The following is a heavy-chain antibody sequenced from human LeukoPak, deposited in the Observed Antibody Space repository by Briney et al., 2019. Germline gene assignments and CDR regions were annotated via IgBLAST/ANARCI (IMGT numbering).Heavy chain of an antibody. D-gene: IGHD3-10*01. CDR3: ARAPYYYYDSGSGTRVTGNPDY. CDR2: ISSSSSTI. CDR1: GFTFSSYS. Sequence: GGSLRLSCAASGFTFSSYSMNWVRQAPGKGLEWVSYISSSSSTIYYADSVKGRFTISRDNAKSSLYLQMSSLRAEDTAVYYCARAPYYYYDSGSGTRVTGNPDYWGQGTLVTVSS. V-gene: IGHV3-48*04. J-gene: IGHJ4*02.